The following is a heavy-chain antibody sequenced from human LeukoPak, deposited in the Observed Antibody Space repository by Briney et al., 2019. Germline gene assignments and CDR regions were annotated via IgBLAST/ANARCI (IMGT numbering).Heavy chain of an antibody. Sequence: PSETLSLTCAVYGGSFSGYYWSWIRQPPGKGLEWIGEINHSGSTNYNPSLKGRVTISVDTSKNQFSLKLSSVTAADTAVYYCARGPQYYGSGSYAYWGQGTLVTVSS. CDR3: ARGPQYYGSGSYAY. CDR2: INHSGST. D-gene: IGHD3-10*01. J-gene: IGHJ4*02. V-gene: IGHV4-34*01. CDR1: GGSFSGYY.